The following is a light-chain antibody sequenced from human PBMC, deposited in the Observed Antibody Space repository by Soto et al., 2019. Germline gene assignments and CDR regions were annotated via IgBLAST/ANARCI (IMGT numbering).Light chain of an antibody. CDR2: GTS. CDR1: QTVGRSY. J-gene: IGKJ1*01. CDR3: QQYDSSPPWT. Sequence: EIVLTQSPGIMYFSPGERATLSCRASQTVGRSYLAWYQQKPGQAPRLLIFGTSARATGIPDRFSGGGSGTDFTLTISRLDPEDFAVYYCQQYDSSPPWTFGQGTKVDIK. V-gene: IGKV3-20*01.